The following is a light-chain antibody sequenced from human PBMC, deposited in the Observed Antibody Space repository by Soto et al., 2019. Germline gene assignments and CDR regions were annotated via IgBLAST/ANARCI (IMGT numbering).Light chain of an antibody. CDR3: QQYKTSLLT. CDR1: QSIDSW. J-gene: IGKJ4*01. V-gene: IGKV1-5*01. CDR2: DAS. Sequence: DIQMTPSPSPLSSSFGDRVTITFLASQSIDSWLAWYQQKPGKAPKLLMYDASSLESGVSSRFSGSGSGTESTLIISSLQPDDFATYYYQQYKTSLLTFGGGTKVDI.